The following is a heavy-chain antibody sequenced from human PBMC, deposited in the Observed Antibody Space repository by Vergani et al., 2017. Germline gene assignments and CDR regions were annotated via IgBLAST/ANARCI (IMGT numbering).Heavy chain of an antibody. CDR1: GGSISSSSYY. V-gene: IGHV4-39*02. Sequence: QLQLQESGPGLVKPSETLSLTCTVSGGSISSSSYYWGWIRQPPGKGLEWIGSIYYSGSTYYNPSLKSRVTISVDTSKNLFSLKLSSVTAADTAVYYCARDGNYFDWLDHWSWFDPWGQGTLVTVSS. D-gene: IGHD3-9*01. CDR2: IYYSGST. CDR3: ARDGNYFDWLDHWSWFDP. J-gene: IGHJ5*02.